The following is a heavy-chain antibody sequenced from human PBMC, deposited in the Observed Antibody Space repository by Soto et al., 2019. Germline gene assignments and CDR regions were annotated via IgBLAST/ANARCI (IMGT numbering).Heavy chain of an antibody. CDR3: ATSSYYYDSSGYTFDY. D-gene: IGHD3-22*01. Sequence: PSETLSLTCTVSGGSISNYYWSLIRQPPGKGLEWIGYIYYSGSTNYNPSLKSRVTISVDTSKNQFSLKLSSVTAADTAVYYCATSSYYYDSSGYTFDYWGQGTLVTVSS. CDR2: IYYSGST. V-gene: IGHV4-59*01. J-gene: IGHJ4*02. CDR1: GGSISNYY.